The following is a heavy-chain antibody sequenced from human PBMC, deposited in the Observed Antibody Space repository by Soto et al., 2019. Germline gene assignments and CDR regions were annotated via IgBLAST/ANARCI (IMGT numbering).Heavy chain of an antibody. J-gene: IGHJ6*02. CDR2: ISHSGST. V-gene: IGHV4-34*01. D-gene: IGHD3-10*01. Sequence: PSETLSLTCAVSGGSFSAYHWTWIRQTPGKGLEWIGEISHSGSTNYKPSLKSRVTISADPSKKQFSLNLTSMTAADSGVYYCARGRRFTSGTYRAHYNSGLDVWGQGTTVTVSS. CDR3: ARGRRFTSGTYRAHYNSGLDV. CDR1: GGSFSAYH.